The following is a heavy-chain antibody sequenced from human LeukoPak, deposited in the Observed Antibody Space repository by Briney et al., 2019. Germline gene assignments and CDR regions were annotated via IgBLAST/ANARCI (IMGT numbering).Heavy chain of an antibody. CDR3: AKGGYTYGGRLFDY. D-gene: IGHD5-18*01. J-gene: IGHJ4*02. Sequence: GGYLRLSCAASGFTFSSYGMHWVRQAPGKGLEWVSFISGDGGATYYADSAKGRFTISRDNGRKSLYLQMDSLRTEDTALYYCAKGGYTYGGRLFDYWGQGTLVTVSS. V-gene: IGHV3-43*02. CDR1: GFTFSSYG. CDR2: ISGDGGAT.